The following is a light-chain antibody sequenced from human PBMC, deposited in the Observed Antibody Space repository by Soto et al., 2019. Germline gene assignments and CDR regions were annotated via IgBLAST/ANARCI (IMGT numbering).Light chain of an antibody. CDR3: QQFNNWPPWT. J-gene: IGKJ1*01. V-gene: IGKV3-15*01. CDR2: GAS. Sequence: DIVMTQSPATLSVSPGETATLSCRASQRINSHVAWYQQKPGQAPRLLISGASTRATGIPARFSGSGSGTEFTIPISSLQSEDIAVYYCQQFNNWPPWTFGQGTKVEI. CDR1: QRINSH.